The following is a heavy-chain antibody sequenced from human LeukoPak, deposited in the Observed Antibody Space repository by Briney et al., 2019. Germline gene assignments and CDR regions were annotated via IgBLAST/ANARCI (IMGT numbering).Heavy chain of an antibody. CDR3: TFHGYNYWGDPGDHSDN. Sequence: PGGSLRLSCAASGFTFSGSAMHWVRQASGKGLEWVGRIRSKANSYAAAYAASVKGRFTISRDDSKNTAYLQMNSLKAEDTAVYYCTFHGYNYWGDPGDHSDNWGQGTLVTVSS. D-gene: IGHD5-24*01. V-gene: IGHV3-73*01. J-gene: IGHJ4*02. CDR2: IRSKANSYAA. CDR1: GFTFSGSA.